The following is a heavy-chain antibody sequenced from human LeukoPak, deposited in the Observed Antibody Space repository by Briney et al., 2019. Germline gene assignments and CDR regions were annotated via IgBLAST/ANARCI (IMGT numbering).Heavy chain of an antibody. CDR1: GFTFSSYW. V-gene: IGHV3-23*01. J-gene: IGHJ4*02. Sequence: GGSLRLSCAASGFTFSSYWMHWVRQAPGKGLEWVSAISGSGSSTYYADSVKGRFTISRDNSKNTLYLQMNSLRAEDTAVYYCVCMVRGSPGGDYWGQGTLVTVSS. D-gene: IGHD3-10*01. CDR2: ISGSGSST. CDR3: VCMVRGSPGGDY.